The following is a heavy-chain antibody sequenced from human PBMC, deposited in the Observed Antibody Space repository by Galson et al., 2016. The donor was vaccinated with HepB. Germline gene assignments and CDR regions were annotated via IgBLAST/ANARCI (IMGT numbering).Heavy chain of an antibody. CDR2: ISGYNDLR. J-gene: IGHJ2*01. Sequence: SVKVSCKASGYAFTRYGITWVRQAPGQGLEWMGWISGYNDLRNYAQKFRGRVTMTTDTSTNVAYMELRSLRSDDTAVYYCARDRNPINWYFDLWGRGTLVTVSS. CDR1: GYAFTRYG. V-gene: IGHV1-18*04. CDR3: ARDRNPINWYFDL.